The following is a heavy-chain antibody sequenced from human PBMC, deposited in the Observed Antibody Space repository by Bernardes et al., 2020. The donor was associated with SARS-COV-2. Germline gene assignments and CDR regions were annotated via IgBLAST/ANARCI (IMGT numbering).Heavy chain of an antibody. Sequence: SETLSLTCTVSGGSISSYYWSWIRQPAGKGLEWIGRIYTSGSTNYNPSLKSRVTMSVDTSKNQFSLKLSSVTAADTAVYYCARDYDSSGYSLYYYYGMDVWGQGTTVTVSS. CDR2: IYTSGST. CDR1: GGSISSYY. D-gene: IGHD3-22*01. J-gene: IGHJ6*02. CDR3: ARDYDSSGYSLYYYYGMDV. V-gene: IGHV4-4*07.